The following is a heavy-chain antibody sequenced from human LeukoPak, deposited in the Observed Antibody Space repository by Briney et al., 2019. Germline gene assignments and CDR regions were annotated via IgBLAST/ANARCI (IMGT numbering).Heavy chain of an antibody. CDR3: ARAGVTNWFDP. V-gene: IGHV4-34*01. Sequence: SETLSLTCAVYGGSFSGYYWSWIRQPPGKGLEWIGEINHSGSTYYNPSLKSRVTISVDTSKNQFSLKLSSVTAADTAVYYCARAGVTNWFDPWGQGTLVTVSS. CDR2: INHSGST. J-gene: IGHJ5*02. D-gene: IGHD4-23*01. CDR1: GGSFSGYY.